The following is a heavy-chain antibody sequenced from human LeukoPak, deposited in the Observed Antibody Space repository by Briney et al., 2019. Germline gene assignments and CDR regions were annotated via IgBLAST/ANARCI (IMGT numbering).Heavy chain of an antibody. CDR2: ISGDGIT. Sequence: GGSLRLSCAASGFAVSHNYMSWVRQAPGKGLEWVSIISGDGITYYADPVKGRFIISRDNSKNTMYLQMNSLRAEDTAMYYCARGGLYYGSRSQYNCFDPWGQGTLFTVSS. CDR3: ARGGLYYGSRSQYNCFDP. D-gene: IGHD3-10*01. V-gene: IGHV3-66*01. J-gene: IGHJ5*02. CDR1: GFAVSHNY.